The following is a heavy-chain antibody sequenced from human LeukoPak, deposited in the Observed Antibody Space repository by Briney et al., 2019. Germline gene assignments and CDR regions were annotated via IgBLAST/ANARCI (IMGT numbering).Heavy chain of an antibody. CDR3: ARPLESYYYMDV. J-gene: IGHJ6*03. D-gene: IGHD3-3*01. CDR1: GFTFSRYS. V-gene: IGHV3-48*04. CDR2: ISSKNVI. Sequence: GGSLRLSCAASGFTFSRYSMNWVRQAPGKGLEWVSYISSKNVIYYADSVKGRFTISRDNAKNSLHLQMNSLRAEDTAVYYCARPLESYYYMDVWGKGTTVTVSS.